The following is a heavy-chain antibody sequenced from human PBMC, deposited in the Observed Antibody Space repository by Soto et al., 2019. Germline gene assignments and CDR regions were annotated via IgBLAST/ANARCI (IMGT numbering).Heavy chain of an antibody. CDR3: ARAAPYYYYYYGMDV. D-gene: IGHD6-6*01. CDR1: GYTFTSYG. CDR2: ISAYNGNT. Sequence: QVQLVQSGAEVKKPGASVKVSCKASGYTFTSYGSSWVRQAPGQGLEWMGWISAYNGNTNYAQKLQGRVTMTTDTSTSTAYMELRSLRSDDTAVYYCARAAPYYYYYYGMDVWGQGTTVTVSS. V-gene: IGHV1-18*04. J-gene: IGHJ6*02.